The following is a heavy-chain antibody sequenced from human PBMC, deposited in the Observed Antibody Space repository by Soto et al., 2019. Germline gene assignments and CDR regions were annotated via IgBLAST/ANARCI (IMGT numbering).Heavy chain of an antibody. Sequence: SETLSLTCTVSGGSISSYYWSWIRQPPGKGLEWIGYIYYSGSTTYNPSLKSRVPISVDTSKNQFSLKLSSVTAADTAVYYCARDRGGTYYDFWSGYNPPSYYYYYGMDVWGQGTTVTVSS. J-gene: IGHJ6*02. V-gene: IGHV4-59*01. CDR1: GGSISSYY. D-gene: IGHD3-3*01. CDR3: ARDRGGTYYDFWSGYNPPSYYYYYGMDV. CDR2: IYYSGST.